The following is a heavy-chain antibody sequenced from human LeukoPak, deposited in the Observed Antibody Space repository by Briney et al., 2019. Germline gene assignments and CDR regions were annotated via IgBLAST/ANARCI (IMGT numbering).Heavy chain of an antibody. CDR3: VRQPPGVYDTTQNWFDP. Sequence: GESLQISCKVSGYSFPSYWITWVRQVPGKGLEWMGRIAPSDSYTNYNPSFEGHVTMSVEKSITTVYLQWSSLKASDTAMYYCVRQPPGVYDTTQNWFDPWGQGTLVTVSS. D-gene: IGHD3-22*01. CDR1: GYSFPSYW. V-gene: IGHV5-10-1*01. J-gene: IGHJ5*02. CDR2: IAPSDSYT.